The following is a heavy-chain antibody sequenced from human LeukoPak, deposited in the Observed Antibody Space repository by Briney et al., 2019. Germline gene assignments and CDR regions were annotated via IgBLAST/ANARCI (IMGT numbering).Heavy chain of an antibody. CDR1: GFTFSSYW. J-gene: IGHJ4*02. D-gene: IGHD2-21*01. CDR2: IKQDGSDK. Sequence: GGSLRLSCAASGFTFSSYWMTWVRQAPGRGLEWVANIKQDGSDKYYVDSVKGRFTISRDNAKNSLYLQMNSLRAEDTAVYYCARVSVAVNYWGQGTLVTVSS. V-gene: IGHV3-7*01. CDR3: ARVSVAVNY.